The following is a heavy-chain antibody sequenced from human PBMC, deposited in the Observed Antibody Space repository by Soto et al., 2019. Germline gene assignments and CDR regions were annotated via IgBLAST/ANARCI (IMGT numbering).Heavy chain of an antibody. Sequence: KTSETLSLTCTVSGGSISSYYWSWIRQPPGKGLEWIGYIYYSGSTNYTPSLKCRVTISVDTSKNHFSLKLSSVTAADTAVYYCARAFDFWSGYHNNWCDPWGQGTLVTVSS. V-gene: IGHV4-59*01. J-gene: IGHJ5*02. CDR2: IYYSGST. CDR1: GGSISSYY. D-gene: IGHD3-3*01. CDR3: ARAFDFWSGYHNNWCDP.